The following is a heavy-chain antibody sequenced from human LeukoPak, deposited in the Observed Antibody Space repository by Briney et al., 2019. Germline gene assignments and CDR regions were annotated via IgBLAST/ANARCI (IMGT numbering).Heavy chain of an antibody. Sequence: SETLSLTCTVSGGSISSSSYYWSWIRQPPGKGLEWIGEINHSGSTNYNPSLKSRVTISVDTSKNQFSLKLSSVTAADTAVYYCARGADVLLWFGELSNNWFDPWGQGTLVTVSS. CDR1: GGSISSSSYY. D-gene: IGHD3-10*01. V-gene: IGHV4-39*07. CDR2: INHSGST. CDR3: ARGADVLLWFGELSNNWFDP. J-gene: IGHJ5*02.